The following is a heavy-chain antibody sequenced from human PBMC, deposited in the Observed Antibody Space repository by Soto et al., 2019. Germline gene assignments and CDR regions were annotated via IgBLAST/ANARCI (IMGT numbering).Heavy chain of an antibody. CDR2: IYYSGST. CDR1: GGSISSYY. V-gene: IGHV4-59*01. J-gene: IGHJ3*02. D-gene: IGHD2-21*01. CDR3: ARERGLRQYCGGDCYAFDI. Sequence: SETLSLTCTVSGGSISSYYWSWIRQPPGKGLEWIGYIYYSGSTNYNPSLKSRVTISVDTSKNQFSLKLSSVTAADTAVYYCARERGLRQYCGGDCYAFDIWGQGTMVTVSS.